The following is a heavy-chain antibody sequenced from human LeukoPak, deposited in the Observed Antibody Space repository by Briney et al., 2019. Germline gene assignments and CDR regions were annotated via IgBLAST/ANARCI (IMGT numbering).Heavy chain of an antibody. CDR3: ARDKLGIHWFDP. V-gene: IGHV1-18*01. CDR2: ISAYNGNT. Sequence: VASVKVSCXASGYTFTNYGISWVRQAPGQGLEWMGWISAYNGNTNYAQKLQGRVTMTTDTSTSTAYMELRSLRSDDTAVYYCARDKLGIHWFDPWGQGTLVTVSS. D-gene: IGHD7-27*01. CDR1: GYTFTNYG. J-gene: IGHJ5*02.